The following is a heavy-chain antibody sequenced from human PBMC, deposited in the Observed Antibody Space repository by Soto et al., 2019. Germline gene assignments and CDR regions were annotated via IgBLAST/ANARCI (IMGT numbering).Heavy chain of an antibody. D-gene: IGHD3-16*01. CDR2: ITSSGGT. V-gene: IGHV3-23*01. CDR1: GFTFSSYV. CDR3: AKGAYYESYL. J-gene: IGHJ4*02. Sequence: EVQLLESGGGLVQPGGSPRLSCAASGFTFSSYVMRWVRQAPGKGLEWVSAITSSGGTYYAGSVKGRFTISRDNSKNTLYLQMTSLRAEDTAIYYCAKGAYYESYLWGQGTLVTVSS.